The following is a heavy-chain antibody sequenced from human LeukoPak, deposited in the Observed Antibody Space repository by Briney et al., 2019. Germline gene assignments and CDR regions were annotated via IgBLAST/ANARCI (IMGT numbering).Heavy chain of an antibody. CDR1: GGTFTSYD. CDR3: ARGRRGSGWYWVDY. Sequence: ASVKVSCKASGGTFTSYDINWVRQATGQGLEWMGWMNPNSGNTGYAQKFQGRVTITRNTSISTAYMELSSLRSEDTAVYYCARGRRGSGWYWVDYWGQGTLVTVSS. D-gene: IGHD6-19*01. CDR2: MNPNSGNT. J-gene: IGHJ4*02. V-gene: IGHV1-8*03.